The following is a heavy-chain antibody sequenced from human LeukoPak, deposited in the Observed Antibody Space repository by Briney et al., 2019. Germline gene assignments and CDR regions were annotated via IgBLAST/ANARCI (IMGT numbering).Heavy chain of an antibody. J-gene: IGHJ4*02. D-gene: IGHD6-19*01. CDR1: GGSIRSSSYY. Sequence: SSETLSLTCTVSGGSIRSSSYYWGWIRQPPGKGLEWIGSIYYSGSTYYNASLKSRGTISVDTSKNQFSLKLNSVTAADTAVYFCVRQVVAVAGTGYFDYWGQGTLVTVSS. CDR3: VRQVVAVAGTGYFDY. CDR2: IYYSGST. V-gene: IGHV4-39*01.